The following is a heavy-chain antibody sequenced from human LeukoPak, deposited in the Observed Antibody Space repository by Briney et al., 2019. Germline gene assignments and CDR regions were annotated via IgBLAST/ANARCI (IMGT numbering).Heavy chain of an antibody. CDR3: AREGVVNAFDI. J-gene: IGHJ3*02. V-gene: IGHV3-33*01. D-gene: IGHD3-3*01. CDR2: IWYDGSNK. Sequence: GGSLRLSCAASGFTFSSYGMHWVRQAPGKGLEWVAVIWYDGSNKYYADSVKGRFTISRDNSKNTLYLQMNSLRAEDTAVYYCAREGVVNAFDIWGQGTMVTVSS. CDR1: GFTFSSYG.